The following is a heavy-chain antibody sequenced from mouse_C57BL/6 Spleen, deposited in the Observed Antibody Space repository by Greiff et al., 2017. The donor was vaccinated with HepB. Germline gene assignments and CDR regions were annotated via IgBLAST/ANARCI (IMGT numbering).Heavy chain of an antibody. J-gene: IGHJ2*01. CDR1: GYTFTSYW. V-gene: IGHV1-59*01. CDR3: ARSGVFDY. CDR2: IDPSDSYT. Sequence: VKLKQPGAELVRPGTSVKLSCKASGYTFTSYWMHWVKQRPGQGLEWIGVIDPSDSYTNYNQKFKGKATLTVDTSSSTAYMQLSSLTSEDSAVYYCARSGVFDYWGQGTTLTVSS. D-gene: IGHD4-1*01.